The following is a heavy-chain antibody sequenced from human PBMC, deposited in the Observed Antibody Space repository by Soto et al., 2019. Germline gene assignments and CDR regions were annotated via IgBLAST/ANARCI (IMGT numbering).Heavy chain of an antibody. D-gene: IGHD3-22*01. CDR3: AKVDYYDSSGLYFDY. V-gene: IGHV3-48*01. CDR2: ISSSSSTI. CDR1: GFTFSTYS. Sequence: VGSLRLSCAASGFTFSTYSMNWVRQAPGKGLEWVSYISSSSSTIFYTDSVKGRFTVSRDNAKNSLYLQMNSLRAEDTAVYYCAKVDYYDSSGLYFDYWGQGTLVTVS. J-gene: IGHJ4*02.